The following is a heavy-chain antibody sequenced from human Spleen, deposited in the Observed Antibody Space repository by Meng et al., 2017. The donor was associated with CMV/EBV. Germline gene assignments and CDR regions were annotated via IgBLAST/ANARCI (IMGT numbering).Heavy chain of an antibody. V-gene: IGHV3-21*01. CDR2: ITPKSNYI. D-gene: IGHD2-21*01. J-gene: IGHJ6*02. CDR3: ARDVVVLLRVYGMDV. Sequence: GESLKISCAASGFTFSSYSMNWVRQAPGKGLEWASSITPKSNYIYYADSLKGRFTISRDNAKNSLYLQMNSLRAEDTAVYYCARDVVVLLRVYGMDVWGQGTTVTVSS. CDR1: GFTFSSYS.